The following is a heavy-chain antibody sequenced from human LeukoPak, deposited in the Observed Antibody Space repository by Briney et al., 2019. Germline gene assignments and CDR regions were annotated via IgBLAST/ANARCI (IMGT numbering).Heavy chain of an antibody. CDR3: ARTMVRGVTPNTNCDD. Sequence: SVKVSCKASGGTFSSYAISWVRQAPGQGLEWMGRIIPILGIANYAQKFQGRVTITADKSTSTAYMELSSLRSEDTAVYYCARTMVRGVTPNTNCDDWGQGTLVTVSS. D-gene: IGHD3-10*01. CDR2: IIPILGIA. CDR1: GGTFSSYA. J-gene: IGHJ4*02. V-gene: IGHV1-69*04.